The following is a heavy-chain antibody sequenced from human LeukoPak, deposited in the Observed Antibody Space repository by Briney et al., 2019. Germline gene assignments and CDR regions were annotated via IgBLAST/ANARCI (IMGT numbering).Heavy chain of an antibody. J-gene: IGHJ6*03. CDR1: GYTFTGYY. V-gene: IGHV1-2*02. Sequence: ASVKVSCKASGYTFTGYYMHWVRQAPGQGLAWMRWINPNSGGTNYAQKFQGRVTVTRDTSISTAYMELSRLRSDDTAVYYCAREGRAYGSGRYNDYYYYYYMDVWGKGTTVTVSS. D-gene: IGHD3-10*01. CDR3: AREGRAYGSGRYNDYYYYYYMDV. CDR2: INPNSGGT.